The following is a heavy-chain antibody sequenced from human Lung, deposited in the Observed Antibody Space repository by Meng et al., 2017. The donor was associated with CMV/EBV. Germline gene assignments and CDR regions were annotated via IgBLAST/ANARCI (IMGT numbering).Heavy chain of an antibody. V-gene: IGHV1-24*01. CDR3: AKAPRFYSYYGLDV. Sequence: ASXXVSXKVSGYTLSELSMHWVRQAPGKGLEWMGGFDPEDGEAIYAQKFQGRVTMTEDTSTDTAYMELSSLRSDDTAVYYCAKAPRFYSYYGLDVWGQGTXVTVSS. CDR2: FDPEDGEA. J-gene: IGHJ6*02. CDR1: GYTLSELS.